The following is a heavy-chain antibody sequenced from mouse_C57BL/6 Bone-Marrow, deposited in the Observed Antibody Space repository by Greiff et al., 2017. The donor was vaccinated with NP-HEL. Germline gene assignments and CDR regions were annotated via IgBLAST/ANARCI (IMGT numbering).Heavy chain of an antibody. D-gene: IGHD6-5*01. J-gene: IGHJ3*01. V-gene: IGHV5-12*01. CDR1: GFTFSDYY. Sequence: EVKLVESGGGLVQPGGSLKLSCAASGFTFSDYYMYWVRQTPEKRLEWVAYISNGGGSTYYPDTVKGRFTISRDNAKNTLYLQMSRLKSEDTAMYYCARPMPCYWGQGTLVTVSA. CDR2: ISNGGGST. CDR3: ARPMPCY.